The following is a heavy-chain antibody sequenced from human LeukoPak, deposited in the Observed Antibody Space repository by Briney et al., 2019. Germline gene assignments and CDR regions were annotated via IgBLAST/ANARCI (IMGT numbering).Heavy chain of an antibody. J-gene: IGHJ6*03. Sequence: GGSLRLTCAASGFTFSSYGMHWVRQAPGKGLEWVAFIRHDGSNKYYADSVKGRFTISRDNSKNTLYLQMNSLRAGDTAVYYCAKGSKLVVNTRDHYMALWGKGTTVTISS. CDR2: IRHDGSNK. CDR3: AKGSKLVVNTRDHYMAL. V-gene: IGHV3-30*02. CDR1: GFTFSSYG. D-gene: IGHD3-22*01.